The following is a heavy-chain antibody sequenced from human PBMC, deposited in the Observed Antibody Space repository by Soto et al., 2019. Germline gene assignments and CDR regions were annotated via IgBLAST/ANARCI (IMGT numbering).Heavy chain of an antibody. V-gene: IGHV3-74*01. Sequence: PGGSLRLSCAASGFTFSNSWMHWVRQAPGKGLVWVSRIHLDGSTTNYADSVKGRFTISRDNAKNTLYLQMNSLRAEDTAVYYCARRRDFMDVWGKGTTVTVS. J-gene: IGHJ6*03. CDR3: ARRRDFMDV. D-gene: IGHD6-25*01. CDR2: IHLDGSTT. CDR1: GFTFSNSW.